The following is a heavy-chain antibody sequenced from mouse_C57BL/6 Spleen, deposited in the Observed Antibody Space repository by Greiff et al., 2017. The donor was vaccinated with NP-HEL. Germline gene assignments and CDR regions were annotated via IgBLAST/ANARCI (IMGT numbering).Heavy chain of an antibody. CDR3: ARSTIYAMDY. Sequence: QVQLQQPGAELVKPGASVKMSCKASGSTFTSYWITWVKQRPGQGLEWIGDIYPGSGSTKYNEKFKSKATLTVDKSSSTAYMQLSSLTSEDSAVYYCARSTIYAMDYWGQGTSVTVSS. V-gene: IGHV1-55*01. J-gene: IGHJ4*01. CDR1: GSTFTSYW. CDR2: IYPGSGST. D-gene: IGHD5-1*01.